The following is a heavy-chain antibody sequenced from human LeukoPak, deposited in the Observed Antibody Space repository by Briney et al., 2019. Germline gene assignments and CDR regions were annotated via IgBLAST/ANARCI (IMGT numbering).Heavy chain of an antibody. CDR2: INSDGSST. D-gene: IGHD3-22*01. CDR3: ARYYYDSSGYYLFDY. CDR1: GFTFSRYW. J-gene: IGHJ4*02. V-gene: IGHV3-74*01. Sequence: GGSLRLSCAASGFTFSRYWMYWVRQAPGKGLVWVSRINSDGSSTSYADSVKGRFAISRDNAKNTVILQMTGLRAEDTAVYYCARYYYDSSGYYLFDYWGQGTLVTVSS.